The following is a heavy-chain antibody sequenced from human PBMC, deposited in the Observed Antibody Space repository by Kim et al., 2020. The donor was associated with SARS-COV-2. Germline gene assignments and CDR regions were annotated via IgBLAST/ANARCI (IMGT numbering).Heavy chain of an antibody. D-gene: IGHD5-18*01. V-gene: IGHV3-11*01. CDR3: ASSPTDSYGVYYYMDV. Sequence: DSVKGRFTISRDNAKNSLYLQMNSLRAEDTAVYYCASSPTDSYGVYYYMDVWGKGTTVTVSS. J-gene: IGHJ6*03.